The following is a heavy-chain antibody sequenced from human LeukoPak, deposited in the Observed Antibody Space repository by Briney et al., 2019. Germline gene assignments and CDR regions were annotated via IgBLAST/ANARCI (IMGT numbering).Heavy chain of an antibody. CDR1: GFTFSSYW. D-gene: IGHD4-11*01. V-gene: IGHV3-7*01. Sequence: GGSLRLSCAASGFTFSSYWMSWVRQAPGKGLEWVANIKQDGSEKYYVDSVKGRFTISRDNAKNSLYLQVNSLRADDTALYYCARFMTTVLDYWGQGTLVTVSS. CDR3: ARFMTTVLDY. CDR2: IKQDGSEK. J-gene: IGHJ4*02.